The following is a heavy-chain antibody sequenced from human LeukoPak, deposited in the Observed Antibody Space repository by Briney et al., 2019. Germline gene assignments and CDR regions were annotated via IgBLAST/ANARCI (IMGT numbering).Heavy chain of an antibody. Sequence: GGSLRLSCAASGFTFSSYWMNWARQAPGKGLEWVASINHNGNVNYYVDSVKGRFTISRDNAKNSLYLQMSNSRAEDTAVYFCARGGGLDVWGQGATVTASS. V-gene: IGHV3-7*03. J-gene: IGHJ6*02. D-gene: IGHD3-16*01. CDR2: INHNGNVN. CDR3: ARGGGLDV. CDR1: GFTFSSYW.